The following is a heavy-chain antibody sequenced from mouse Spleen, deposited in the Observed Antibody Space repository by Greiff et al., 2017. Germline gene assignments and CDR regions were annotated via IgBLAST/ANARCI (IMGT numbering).Heavy chain of an antibody. CDR3: ARRQVGGYYFDY. Sequence: EVKLMESGGGLVKPGGSLKLSCAASGFTFSSYTMSWVRQTPAKRLEWVAYISSGSSTIYYADTVKGRFTISRDNPKNTLFLQMTSLRSEDTAMYYCARRQVGGYYFDYWGQGTTLTVSS. D-gene: IGHD3-2*01. CDR1: GFTFSSYT. J-gene: IGHJ2*01. V-gene: IGHV5-17*02. CDR2: ISSGSSTI.